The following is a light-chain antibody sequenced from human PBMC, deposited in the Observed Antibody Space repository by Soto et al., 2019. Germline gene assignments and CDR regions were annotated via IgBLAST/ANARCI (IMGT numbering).Light chain of an antibody. Sequence: DLPLTQSPSFLSASVGDRVTITGRASQAISSSLAWYQHNPGKAPTLLIYAASTLQNGVPSSFSGSGSGTEFTLTISSLQPEDFATYYCQHLNDYRYTFGQGTKVEIK. CDR2: AAS. V-gene: IGKV1-9*01. CDR1: QAISSS. CDR3: QHLNDYRYT. J-gene: IGKJ2*01.